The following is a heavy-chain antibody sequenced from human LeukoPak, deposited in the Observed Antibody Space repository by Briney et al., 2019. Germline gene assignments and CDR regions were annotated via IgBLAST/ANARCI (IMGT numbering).Heavy chain of an antibody. CDR3: AKSRSGVSSCYNY. J-gene: IGHJ4*02. V-gene: IGHV3-23*01. D-gene: IGHD2-15*01. CDR2: ISGSDDNT. CDR1: GFIFSNYA. Sequence: PGGSLRLSCAASGFIFSNYAMSWVRQAPGKGLEWVSAISGSDDNTYYADSVRGRFTLSRDNSKNTLYLQMNSLRAEDTAIYFCAKSRSGVSSCYNYWGQGTLVTVSS.